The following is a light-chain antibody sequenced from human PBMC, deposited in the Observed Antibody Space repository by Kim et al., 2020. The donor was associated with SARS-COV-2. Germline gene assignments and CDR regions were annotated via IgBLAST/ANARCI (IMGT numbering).Light chain of an antibody. CDR3: LLYYGGAQV. CDR1: TGAVTSAYY. V-gene: IGLV7-43*01. Sequence: QAVVTQEPSLTVSPGGTVTLTCASTTGAVTSAYYPNWFQQKPGQTPRALIYSSSKKHSWTHARFSGSLLGGKAALTLSGVQPEDEAVYYCLLYYGGAQVFGGGTKLTVL. J-gene: IGLJ3*02. CDR2: SSS.